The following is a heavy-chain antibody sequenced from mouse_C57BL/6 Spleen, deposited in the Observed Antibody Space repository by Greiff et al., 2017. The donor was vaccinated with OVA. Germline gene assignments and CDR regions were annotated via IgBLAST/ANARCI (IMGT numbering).Heavy chain of an antibody. Sequence: QVQLQQPGTELVKPGASVKLSCKASGYTFTSYWMHWVKQRPGQGLEWIGNINPSNGGTNYNEKFKSKATLTVDKSSSTAYMQLSSLTSEDSAVYYCARSGILWVRRQYYYAMDYWGQGTSVTVSS. CDR2: INPSNGGT. D-gene: IGHD2-14*01. V-gene: IGHV1-53*01. J-gene: IGHJ4*01. CDR3: ARSGILWVRRQYYYAMDY. CDR1: GYTFTSYW.